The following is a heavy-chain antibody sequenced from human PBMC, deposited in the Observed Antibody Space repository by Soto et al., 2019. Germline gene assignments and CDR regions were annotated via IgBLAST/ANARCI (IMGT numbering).Heavy chain of an antibody. CDR3: AQSYSSGYYLYYFDY. V-gene: IGHV3-23*01. Sequence: EVQLLESGGGLVQPGGSLRLSCAASGFTFSSYAMSWVRQAPGKGLEWVSAISGSGGSTYYSDSVKGRFTISRDNSKNTLYLQMNSLRAEDTAVYYCAQSYSSGYYLYYFDYWGQGTLVTVSS. CDR2: ISGSGGST. CDR1: GFTFSSYA. D-gene: IGHD3-22*01. J-gene: IGHJ4*02.